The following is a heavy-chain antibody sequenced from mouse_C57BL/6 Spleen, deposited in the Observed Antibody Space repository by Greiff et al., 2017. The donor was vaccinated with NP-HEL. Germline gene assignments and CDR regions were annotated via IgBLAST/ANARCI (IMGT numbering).Heavy chain of an antibody. CDR1: GFNIKDYY. CDR2: IDPEDGDT. J-gene: IGHJ4*01. V-gene: IGHV14-1*01. CDR3: TLVGYYAMDY. D-gene: IGHD1-3*01. Sequence: VQLQQFGAELVRPGASVKLSCTASGFNIKDYYMHWVKQRPEQGLEWIGRIDPEDGDTEYASKFQGKATMTADTSSNTAYLQLRSLTTEDTAVYYCTLVGYYAMDYWGQGTSVTVSS.